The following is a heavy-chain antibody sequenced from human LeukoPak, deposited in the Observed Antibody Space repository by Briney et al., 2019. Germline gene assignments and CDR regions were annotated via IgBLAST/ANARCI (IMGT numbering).Heavy chain of an antibody. D-gene: IGHD6-19*01. CDR2: FDPEDGET. CDR1: GYTLTELS. CDR3: ATASRSVAGTGPYVDGMDV. J-gene: IGHJ6*02. Sequence: ASVKVSCKVSGYTLTELSMHWVRQAPGKGLEWMGGFDPEDGETIYAQKFQGRVTMTEDTSTDTAYMELSSLRSEDTAVYYCATASRSVAGTGPYVDGMDVWGQGTTVTVSS. V-gene: IGHV1-24*01.